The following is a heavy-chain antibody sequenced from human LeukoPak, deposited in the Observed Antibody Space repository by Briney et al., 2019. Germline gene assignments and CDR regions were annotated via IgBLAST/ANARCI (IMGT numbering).Heavy chain of an antibody. Sequence: GGSLRLSCAASGFTFSSYWMSWVRQAPGKGLEWVSNIKQDGSEKYYVDSVKGRFTISRDNAKNSLYLLMNSLRAEETAVYYCARKVTYYDFWSGTYAFDIWGQGTMVTVSS. J-gene: IGHJ3*02. CDR1: GFTFSSYW. CDR2: IKQDGSEK. D-gene: IGHD3-3*01. CDR3: ARKVTYYDFWSGTYAFDI. V-gene: IGHV3-7*01.